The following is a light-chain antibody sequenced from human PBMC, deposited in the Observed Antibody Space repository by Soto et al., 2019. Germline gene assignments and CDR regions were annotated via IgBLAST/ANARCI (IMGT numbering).Light chain of an antibody. CDR1: QTISSW. CDR2: KAS. CDR3: QHYNRYSEA. Sequence: DLQMTQSPSTLSGSVGARVTITCRASQTISSWLAWYQQKTGKAPKLLIYKASTLKSGVPSRFRVILSGTAGTLTLRSLQPDDGSTYDCQHYNRYSEAFGQGTKVDIK. J-gene: IGKJ1*01. V-gene: IGKV1-5*03.